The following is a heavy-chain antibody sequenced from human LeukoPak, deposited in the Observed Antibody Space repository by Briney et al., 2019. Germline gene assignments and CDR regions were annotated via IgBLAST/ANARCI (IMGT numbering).Heavy chain of an antibody. V-gene: IGHV4-38-2*02. CDR3: ARDSSSSPFAS. Sequence: SETLSLTCAVSDYSISSGYYWGWVRQPPGKGLEWIGTFYHGGSTYYNPSLKSRITISVDTSKNQFSLKLSSVTAADTAIYYCARDSSSSPFASWGQGTLVTVSS. CDR1: DYSISSGYY. CDR2: FYHGGST. J-gene: IGHJ4*02. D-gene: IGHD6-6*01.